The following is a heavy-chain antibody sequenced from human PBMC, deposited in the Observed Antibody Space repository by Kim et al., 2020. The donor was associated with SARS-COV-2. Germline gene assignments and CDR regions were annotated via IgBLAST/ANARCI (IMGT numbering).Heavy chain of an antibody. CDR2: ISYDGSNK. J-gene: IGHJ6*02. CDR1: GFTFGSYA. V-gene: IGHV3-30-3*01. D-gene: IGHD3-22*01. CDR3: ARGRGGGYYYGMDV. Sequence: GGSLRLSCAASGFTFGSYAMHWVRQAPGKGLEWVAVISYDGSNKYYADSVKGRFTISRDNSKNTLYLQMNSLRAEDTAVYYCARGRGGGYYYGMDVWGQGTTVTVSS.